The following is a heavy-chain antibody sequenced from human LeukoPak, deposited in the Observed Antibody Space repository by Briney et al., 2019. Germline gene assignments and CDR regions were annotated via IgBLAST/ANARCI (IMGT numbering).Heavy chain of an antibody. CDR2: INHSGST. Sequence: SETLSLTCAVYGGSFSGYYWSWIRQPPGKGLEWIGEINHSGSTNYNPSLKSRVTISVDTSKDQFSLKLSSVTAADTAVYYCARTSIYYDSSGYRSWGQGTLVTVSS. D-gene: IGHD3-22*01. CDR1: GGSFSGYY. V-gene: IGHV4-34*01. J-gene: IGHJ5*02. CDR3: ARTSIYYDSSGYRS.